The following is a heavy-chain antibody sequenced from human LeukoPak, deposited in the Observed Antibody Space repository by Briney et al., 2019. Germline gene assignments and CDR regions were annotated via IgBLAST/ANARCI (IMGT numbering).Heavy chain of an antibody. Sequence: GASVKVSCKASGYTFTGYYMHWVRQAPGQGLEWMGWINPNSGGTNYAQKFQGRVTMTRDTSISTAYMELSRLRSDDTAVYYCAIFDSSGYLGVAYFDYWGQGTLVTVPS. CDR2: INPNSGGT. CDR1: GYTFTGYY. D-gene: IGHD3-22*01. CDR3: AIFDSSGYLGVAYFDY. V-gene: IGHV1-2*02. J-gene: IGHJ4*02.